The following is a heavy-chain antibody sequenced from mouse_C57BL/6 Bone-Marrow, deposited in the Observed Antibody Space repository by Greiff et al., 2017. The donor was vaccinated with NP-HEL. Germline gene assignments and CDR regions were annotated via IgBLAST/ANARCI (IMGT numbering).Heavy chain of an antibody. V-gene: IGHV3-6*01. J-gene: IGHJ2*01. CDR2: ISYDGSN. CDR1: GYSITSGYY. D-gene: IGHD1-1*01. Sequence: DVKLQESGPGLVKPSQSLSLTCSVTGYSITSGYYWNWIRQFPGNNLEWMGYISYDGSNNYNPSLNNRISITRDTSKNQFFLKLNSVTTEDTATYYCARERSYYYGSSYFYYFDYWGKGTTLTVSS. CDR3: ARERSYYYGSSYFYYFDY.